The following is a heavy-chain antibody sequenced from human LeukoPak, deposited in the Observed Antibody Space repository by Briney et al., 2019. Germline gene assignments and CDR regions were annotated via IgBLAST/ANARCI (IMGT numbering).Heavy chain of an antibody. CDR2: INNYNNNT. D-gene: IGHD3-10*01. CDR1: GYTFTSYV. J-gene: IGHJ4*02. CDR3: ARRGLDY. Sequence: ASLKVSCKPSGYTFTSYVISWVGQAPGQGLEWMGWINNYNNNTNYVQKFQGRVTMTTDTSTNTAYMELRSLRSDDTAVYYCARRGLDYWGQGTLVTVSS. V-gene: IGHV1-18*01.